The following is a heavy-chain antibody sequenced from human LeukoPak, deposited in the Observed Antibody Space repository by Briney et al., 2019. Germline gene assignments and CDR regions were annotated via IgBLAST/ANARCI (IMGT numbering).Heavy chain of an antibody. Sequence: SETLSLTCAVYGGSFSGCYWSWIRQPLGKGLEWIGEINHSGSTNYNPSLKSRVTISVDTSKNQFSLKLSSVTAADTAVYYCARGRWRAFDIWGQGTMVTVSS. CDR1: GGSFSGCY. CDR3: ARGRWRAFDI. CDR2: INHSGST. J-gene: IGHJ3*02. V-gene: IGHV4-34*01. D-gene: IGHD4-23*01.